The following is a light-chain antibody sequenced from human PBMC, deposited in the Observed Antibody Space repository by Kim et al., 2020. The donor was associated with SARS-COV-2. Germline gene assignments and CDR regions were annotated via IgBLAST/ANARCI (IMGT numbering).Light chain of an antibody. CDR2: DAS. V-gene: IGKV3-11*01. CDR1: QSVRNY. CDR3: QKRSNWPRNT. Sequence: EIVLTQSPATLSLSPVERATLSCRASQSVRNYLAWYQQKPGQAPRLLMYDASNRASGIPARFSGSGSGTDFTLTISSVEPEDFAVYYCQKRSNWPRNTFGQGTKLEI. J-gene: IGKJ2*01.